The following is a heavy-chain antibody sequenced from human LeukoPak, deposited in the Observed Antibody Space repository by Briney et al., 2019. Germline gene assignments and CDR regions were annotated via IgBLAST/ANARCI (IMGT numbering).Heavy chain of an antibody. J-gene: IGHJ4*02. CDR1: GGSISSGGYY. CDR3: ARSRDGYNQHYFEY. Sequence: KPSETLSLTCTVSGGSISSGGYYGTWIRQLPGKGLEWIGYVYYSGSTYYNPSLKSRVTISVDTSKNQFSLKLSSVTAADTAVYYCARSRDGYNQHYFEYWGQGTLVTVSS. CDR2: VYYSGST. V-gene: IGHV4-31*03. D-gene: IGHD5-24*01.